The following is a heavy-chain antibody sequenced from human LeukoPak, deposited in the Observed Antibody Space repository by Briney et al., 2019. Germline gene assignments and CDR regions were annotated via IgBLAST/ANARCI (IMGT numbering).Heavy chain of an antibody. CDR3: ARDGSARYYFDY. J-gene: IGHJ4*02. Sequence: SETLSLTCTVSGGSLSTYYWNWIRQPPGKGLEWIGYIYYSGSTNYNPSLKSRVTRSVDTSNNQFALKLSSVTAADTAMYYCARDGSARYYFDYWGQGTLVTVSS. CDR1: GGSLSTYY. V-gene: IGHV4-59*01. CDR2: IYYSGST.